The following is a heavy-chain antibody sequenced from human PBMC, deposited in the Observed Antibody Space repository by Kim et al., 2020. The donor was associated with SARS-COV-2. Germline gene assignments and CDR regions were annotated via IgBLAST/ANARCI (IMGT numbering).Heavy chain of an antibody. CDR3: ARVLSGSGSYSPLEY. V-gene: IGHV1-46*01. J-gene: IGHJ4*02. Sequence: KFQGRVTMTRDTSTSTVYMELSSLRSEDTAVYYCARVLSGSGSYSPLEYWGQGTLVTVSS. D-gene: IGHD3-10*01.